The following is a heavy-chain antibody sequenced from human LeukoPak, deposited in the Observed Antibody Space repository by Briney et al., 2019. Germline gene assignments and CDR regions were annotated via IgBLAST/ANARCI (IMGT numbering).Heavy chain of an antibody. CDR3: AIAVEMATTRFDY. CDR2: INHSGST. CDR1: GGSFSGYY. V-gene: IGHV4-34*01. Sequence: SETLSLTCAVYGGSFSGYYWSWIRQPPGKGLEWIGEINHSGSTNYNPSLKSRVTISVDTSKNQFSLKLSSVTAADTAVYYCAIAVEMATTRFDYWGQGTLVTVSS. D-gene: IGHD5-24*01. J-gene: IGHJ4*02.